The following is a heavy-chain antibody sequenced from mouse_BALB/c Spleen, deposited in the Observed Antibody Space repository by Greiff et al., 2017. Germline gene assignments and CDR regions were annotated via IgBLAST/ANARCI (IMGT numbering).Heavy chain of an antibody. CDR1: GFNIKDTY. Sequence: VQLQQSGAELVKPGASVKLSCTASGFNIKDTYMHWVKQRPEQGLEWIGRIDPANGNTKYDPKFQGKATITADTSSNTAYLQLSSLTSEDTAVYYCARSEVRDYYAMDYWGQGTSVTVSS. J-gene: IGHJ4*01. CDR3: ARSEVRDYYAMDY. CDR2: IDPANGNT. V-gene: IGHV14-3*02.